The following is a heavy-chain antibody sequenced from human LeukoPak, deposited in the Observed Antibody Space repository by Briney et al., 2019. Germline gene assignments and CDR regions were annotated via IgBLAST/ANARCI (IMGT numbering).Heavy chain of an antibody. D-gene: IGHD6-6*01. V-gene: IGHV3-30*02. CDR2: IRYDGSNK. J-gene: IGHJ4*02. CDR1: GFTFSSYG. CDR3: AKGLLPSRYSSSDY. Sequence: GGSLRLSCAASGFTFSSYGMHWVRQAPGKGLEWVAFIRYDGSNKYYADSVKGRFTISRDNSKNTLYLQMNSLRAEDTAVYYCAKGLLPSRYSSSDYWGQGTLVTVSS.